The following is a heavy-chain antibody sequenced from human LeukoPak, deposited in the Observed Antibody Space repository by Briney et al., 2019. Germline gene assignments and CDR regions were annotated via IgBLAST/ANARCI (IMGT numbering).Heavy chain of an antibody. CDR2: ISGSGGST. Sequence: PGGSLRLSCAASGFTFSSYAMSWVRQAPGKGLEWVPAISGSGGSTYYADSVKGRFTISRDNSKNTLYLQMNSLRAEDTAVYYCAKEAGSGSYQETYYFDYWGQGTLVTVSS. J-gene: IGHJ4*02. CDR1: GFTFSSYA. CDR3: AKEAGSGSYQETYYFDY. D-gene: IGHD3-10*01. V-gene: IGHV3-23*01.